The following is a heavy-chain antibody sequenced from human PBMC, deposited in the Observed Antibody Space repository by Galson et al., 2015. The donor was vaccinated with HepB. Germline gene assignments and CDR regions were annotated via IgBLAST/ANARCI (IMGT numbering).Heavy chain of an antibody. V-gene: IGHV3-13*01. CDR2: IGVGGDT. CDR1: GFTFGASD. CDR3: AREVADYGGSRGWYFDL. Sequence: SLRLSCAASGFTFGASDMHWVRQVTGKGLEWVSGIGVGGDTYYSTSVRGRFIISRDSARDSLYLEMNSLRAGDTATYHCAREVADYGGSRGWYFDLWGRGTLVTVSS. J-gene: IGHJ2*01. D-gene: IGHD4-23*01.